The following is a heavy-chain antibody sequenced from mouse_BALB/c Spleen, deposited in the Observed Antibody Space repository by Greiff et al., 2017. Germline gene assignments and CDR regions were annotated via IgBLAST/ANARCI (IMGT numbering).Heavy chain of an antibody. D-gene: IGHD2-14*01. Sequence: QVQLQQPGAELVRPGASVKLSCKASGYTFTRYWMNWVKQRPEQGLEWIGRIEPYDSETHYNQKFKDKAILPVDKSSSTAYMQLSSLTSEDSAVYDCAGGDRYDAFAYWGQGTLVTVSA. CDR3: AGGDRYDAFAY. CDR1: GYTFTRYW. CDR2: IEPYDSET. J-gene: IGHJ3*01. V-gene: IGHV1-52*01.